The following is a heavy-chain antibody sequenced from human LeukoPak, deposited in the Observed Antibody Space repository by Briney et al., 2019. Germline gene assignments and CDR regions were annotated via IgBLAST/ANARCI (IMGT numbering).Heavy chain of an antibody. CDR3: ARFSGSYRAYYYYYMDV. CDR2: IYYSGST. Sequence: SETLSLTCTVSGGSISSYYWSWIRQPPGKGLEWIGYIYYSGSTNYNPSLKSRVTIPVDTSKNQFSLKLSSVTAADTAVYYCARFSGSYRAYYYYYMDVWGKGTTVTVSS. CDR1: GGSISSYY. D-gene: IGHD1-26*01. V-gene: IGHV4-59*01. J-gene: IGHJ6*03.